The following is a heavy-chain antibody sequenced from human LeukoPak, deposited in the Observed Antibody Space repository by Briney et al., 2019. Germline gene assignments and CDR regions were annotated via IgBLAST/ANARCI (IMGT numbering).Heavy chain of an antibody. V-gene: IGHV4-39*01. CDR2: IYYSGST. CDR1: DGSIGSSSYY. CDR3: ARLKGYYFDY. Sequence: PSETLSLTCTVSDGSIGSSSYYWGWIRQPPGKGLEWIGAIYYSGSTYLNPSLKSRLTISVDTSKNQFSLKLSSVTAADTAVYYCARLKGYYFDYWGQGTLVTVSS. J-gene: IGHJ4*02.